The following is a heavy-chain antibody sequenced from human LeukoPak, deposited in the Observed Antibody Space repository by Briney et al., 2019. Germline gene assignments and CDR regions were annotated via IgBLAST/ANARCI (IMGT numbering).Heavy chain of an antibody. D-gene: IGHD3-9*01. Sequence: ASVKVSCKASGYTFTSYAMHWVRQAPGQGLGWMGWINPNSGGTNYAQKFQGRVTMTRDTSISTAYMELSRLRSDDTAVYYCARDEGISAPQVLTGWGQGTLVTVSS. CDR3: ARDEGISAPQVLTG. CDR1: GYTFTSYA. CDR2: INPNSGGT. V-gene: IGHV1-2*02. J-gene: IGHJ4*02.